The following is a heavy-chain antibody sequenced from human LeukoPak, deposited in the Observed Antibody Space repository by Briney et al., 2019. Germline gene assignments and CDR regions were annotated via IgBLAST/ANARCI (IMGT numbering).Heavy chain of an antibody. CDR1: GFTFSSYA. CDR3: AKEACGGDCYTPWYFDY. D-gene: IGHD2-21*02. CDR2: ISGSGGST. J-gene: IGHJ4*02. V-gene: IGHV3-23*01. Sequence: GGSLRLSCAASGFTFSSYAMSWVRQAPGKGLEWVSAISGSGGSTYYADSVKGRFTISRDNSKNTLYPQMNSLRAEDTAVYYCAKEACGGDCYTPWYFDYWGQGTLVTVSS.